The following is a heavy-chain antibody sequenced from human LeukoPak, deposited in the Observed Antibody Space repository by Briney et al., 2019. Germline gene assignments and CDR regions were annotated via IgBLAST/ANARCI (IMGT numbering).Heavy chain of an antibody. CDR3: ARDGYGLYHYDY. CDR1: GFIFTPYS. V-gene: IGHV3-21*01. D-gene: IGHD5-18*01. J-gene: IGHJ4*02. Sequence: PGGSLRLSCAASGFIFTPYSMNWVRQAPGKGLELVSSISTRSTYIYYADSVKGRFTISRDNAKNSLYLQMNSLRAEDTAVYYCARDGYGLYHYDYWGQGTLVTVSS. CDR2: ISTRSTYI.